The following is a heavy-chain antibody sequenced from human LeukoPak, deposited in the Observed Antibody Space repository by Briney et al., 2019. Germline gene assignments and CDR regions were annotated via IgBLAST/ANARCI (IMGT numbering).Heavy chain of an antibody. D-gene: IGHD3-3*01. CDR1: GFTFSSHA. Sequence: QPGGSLRFSCAASGFTFSSHAMAWVRQAPGKGPEWVSAIGGRGGSTYYADSVKGRFNISRDNSKNTVYLQMNSLRAEDTAVYYCARDPGVVAFHYFGLWGQGTLVTVSS. V-gene: IGHV3-23*01. J-gene: IGHJ4*02. CDR2: IGGRGGST. CDR3: ARDPGVVAFHYFGL.